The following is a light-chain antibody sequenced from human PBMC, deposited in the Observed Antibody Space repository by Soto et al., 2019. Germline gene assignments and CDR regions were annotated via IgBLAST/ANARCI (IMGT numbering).Light chain of an antibody. CDR1: RDIDKY. J-gene: IGKJ2*03. Sequence: DIQMTQSPSSLSASVGDRVTITCQASRDIDKYLNWYQQKPGKAPKLLIFDASNLETGVPSRFGGSGSGTDFTFTISNLRPEDMATYYCQEYDDFPYRFGQGTKLEIK. CDR3: QEYDDFPYR. V-gene: IGKV1-33*01. CDR2: DAS.